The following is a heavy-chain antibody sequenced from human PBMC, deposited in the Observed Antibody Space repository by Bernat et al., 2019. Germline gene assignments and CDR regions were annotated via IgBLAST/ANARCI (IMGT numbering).Heavy chain of an antibody. CDR1: GFTFSGSA. J-gene: IGHJ6*02. CDR3: TRLTNYYDSSGPDYYYYGMDF. Sequence: EVQLVESGGGLVQPGGSLKLSCAASGFTFSGSAMHWVRQASGKGLEWVGRIRSKANSYATAYAASVKGRFTISRDDSKNTAYLQMNSLKTEDTAVYYCTRLTNYYDSSGPDYYYYGMDFGGQGTTVTVSS. V-gene: IGHV3-73*01. D-gene: IGHD3-22*01. CDR2: IRSKANSYAT.